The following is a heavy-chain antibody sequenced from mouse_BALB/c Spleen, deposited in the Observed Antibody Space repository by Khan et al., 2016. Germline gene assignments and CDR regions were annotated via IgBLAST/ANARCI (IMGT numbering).Heavy chain of an antibody. CDR1: GFTFSTYA. CDR3: ARGQRAVDY. Sequence: EVELVESGGGLVQPGGSLKLSCAASGFTFSTYAMSWVRQTPDKRLELVATINSNGGSTYYPDNVKGRFTISRDNAKNTLYLQMSSLKSEDTAMYYCARGQRAVDYWGQGTSVTVSS. V-gene: IGHV5-6-3*01. CDR2: INSNGGST. D-gene: IGHD3-3*01. J-gene: IGHJ4*01.